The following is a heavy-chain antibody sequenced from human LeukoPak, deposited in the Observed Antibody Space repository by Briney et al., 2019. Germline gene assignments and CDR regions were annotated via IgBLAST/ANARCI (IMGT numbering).Heavy chain of an antibody. V-gene: IGHV3-48*03. CDR3: AVIVVAPFDY. J-gene: IGHJ4*02. Sequence: GGSLRLSCAVSGFTFSYYDMNWVRQAPGKGLEWISYISSGGTTIYNADSVKGRFTISRDNAKNSLYLQMNSLRAEDTAVYYCAVIVVAPFDYWGQGTLVTVSS. CDR2: ISSGGTTI. CDR1: GFTFSYYD. D-gene: IGHD3-22*01.